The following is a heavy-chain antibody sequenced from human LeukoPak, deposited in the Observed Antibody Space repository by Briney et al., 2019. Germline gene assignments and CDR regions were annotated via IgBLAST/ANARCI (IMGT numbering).Heavy chain of an antibody. V-gene: IGHV1-69*05. CDR2: IIPIFGTA. Sequence: SSVKVSCKASGGTFSSYAISWVRQAPGQGLEWMGGIIPIFGTANYAQKFQGRVTITTDESTSTAYMELSSLRSEDTAVYYCASNNYYDSSGYSWGIPNDYWGQGTLVTVSS. CDR1: GGTFSSYA. CDR3: ASNNYYDSSGYSWGIPNDY. J-gene: IGHJ4*02. D-gene: IGHD3-22*01.